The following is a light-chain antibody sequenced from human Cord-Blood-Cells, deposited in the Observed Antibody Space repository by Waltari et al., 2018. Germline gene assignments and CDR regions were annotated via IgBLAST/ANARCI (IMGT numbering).Light chain of an antibody. CDR1: QSISRY. V-gene: IGKV1-39*01. CDR2: AAS. Sequence: DIQMTQSPSSLSAPVGDRATITCPASQSISRYLNWYLQKPGRAPKTLVCAASWLQSGVPSRFSGNESGKDVTVTISSLQPGDFAADDGRQSYSTPYSFGQGTKLA. J-gene: IGKJ2*03. CDR3: RQSYSTPYS.